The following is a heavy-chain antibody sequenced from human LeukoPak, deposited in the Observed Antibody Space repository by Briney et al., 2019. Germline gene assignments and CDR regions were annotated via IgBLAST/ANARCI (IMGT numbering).Heavy chain of an antibody. Sequence: SETLSLTCTVSGASISSSSYYWGWIRQPPGKGLEWIGSIYYSGSTYYNPSLKSRVTISVDTSKNQFSLKLSSVTAADTAVYYCARGPTVVVVISVYAFDIWGEGTMVTVSS. V-gene: IGHV4-39*07. J-gene: IGHJ3*02. CDR2: IYYSGST. CDR3: ARGPTVVVVISVYAFDI. D-gene: IGHD3-22*01. CDR1: GASISSSSYY.